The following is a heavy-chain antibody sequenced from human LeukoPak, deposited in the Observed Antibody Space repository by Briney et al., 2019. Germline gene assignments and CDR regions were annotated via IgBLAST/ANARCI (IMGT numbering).Heavy chain of an antibody. Sequence: GGSLRLSCAASGFTFSSYGMHWVRQAPGKGLEWVAIIWYDGSNEYYADSVKGRFTISRDNSKNTLYLQMNSLRAEDTAVYHCARALWPYYFDYWGQGTLVTVSS. CDR3: ARALWPYYFDY. CDR1: GFTFSSYG. V-gene: IGHV3-33*01. J-gene: IGHJ4*02. D-gene: IGHD2-21*01. CDR2: IWYDGSNE.